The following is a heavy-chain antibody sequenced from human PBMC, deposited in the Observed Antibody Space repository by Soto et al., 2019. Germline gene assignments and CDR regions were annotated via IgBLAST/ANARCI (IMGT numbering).Heavy chain of an antibody. D-gene: IGHD3-10*01. CDR1: GFTFSYYP. CDR2: ISGVRDYI. J-gene: IGHJ4*02. Sequence: EVQLVESGGGLVNPGGSLRLSCAASGFTFSYYPLHWVRRAPGKGLEWVSSISGVRDYIRYADSVKGRFAISRDNAKTSLYLQMNSLTAEDTAAYYCAREGVHNYTEYYFDYWGQGTLVTVSS. CDR3: AREGVHNYTEYYFDY. V-gene: IGHV3-21*06.